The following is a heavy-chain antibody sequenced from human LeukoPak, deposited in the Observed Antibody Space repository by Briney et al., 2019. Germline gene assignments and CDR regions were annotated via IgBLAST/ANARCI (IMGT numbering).Heavy chain of an antibody. J-gene: IGHJ4*02. CDR3: AADSRNQPYYFYY. D-gene: IGHD1-14*01. CDR1: GFTFSSYA. CDR2: ISGSGGST. V-gene: IGHV3-23*01. Sequence: GGSLRLSCAASGFTFSSYAMSWVRQAPGKGLEWVSAISGSGGSTYYADSVKGRFTISRDNSKNTLYLQMNSLRAEDTALYYCAADSRNQPYYFYYWVQGTLVTVSS.